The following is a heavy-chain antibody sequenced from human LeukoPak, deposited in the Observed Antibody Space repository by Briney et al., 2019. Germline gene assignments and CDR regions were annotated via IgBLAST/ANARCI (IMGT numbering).Heavy chain of an antibody. CDR2: IRSKANSYAT. V-gene: IGHV3-73*01. CDR1: GFTFSGSA. D-gene: IGHD5-24*01. J-gene: IGHJ4*02. Sequence: GGSLRLSCAASGFTFSGSAMLWVRQASGKGLEWVGRIRSKANSYATAYAESVKGRFTNSRDDSKKTPYLQMNSLRTEDTAVYYCTRHRYNYPWSYWGQGTLVTVSS. CDR3: TRHRYNYPWSY.